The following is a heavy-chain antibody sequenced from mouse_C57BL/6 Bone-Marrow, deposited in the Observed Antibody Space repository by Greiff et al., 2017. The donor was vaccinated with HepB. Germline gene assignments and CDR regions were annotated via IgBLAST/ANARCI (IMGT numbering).Heavy chain of an antibody. CDR3: ARITTVVALYAMDY. J-gene: IGHJ4*01. CDR2: ISNGGGST. Sequence: EVKLMESGGGLVQPGGSLKLSCAASGFTFSDYYMYWVRQTPEKRLEWVAYISNGGGSTYYPDTVKGRFTISRDNAKNTLYLQMSRLKSEDTAMYYCARITTVVALYAMDYWGQGTSVTVSS. D-gene: IGHD1-1*01. CDR1: GFTFSDYY. V-gene: IGHV5-12*01.